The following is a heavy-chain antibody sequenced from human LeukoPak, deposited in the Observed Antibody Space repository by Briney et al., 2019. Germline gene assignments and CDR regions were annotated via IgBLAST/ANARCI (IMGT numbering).Heavy chain of an antibody. CDR3: ARDTVITLGSFDY. D-gene: IGHD3-16*01. J-gene: IGHJ4*02. CDR1: GFSFGSHS. Sequence: GGSLRLSCGASGFSFGSHSMNWVRQAPGKGLEWLSYISLSSSAIYYADSVNGRFTISRDNAKNSLYLQMDSLRVEDTAVYYCARDTVITLGSFDYWGQGTLVTVSS. V-gene: IGHV3-48*01. CDR2: ISLSSSAI.